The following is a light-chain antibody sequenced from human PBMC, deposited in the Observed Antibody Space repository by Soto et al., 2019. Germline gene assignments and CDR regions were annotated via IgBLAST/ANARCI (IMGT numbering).Light chain of an antibody. CDR3: SSYSSSTTHVV. CDR1: SSDVGDFNY. V-gene: IGLV2-14*03. Sequence: QSVLTLPASVSGSPGRSVTISCTGTSSDVGDFNYVSWYQHLPGRAPKLIIYDVTNRPSGISYRFSASKSGRTASLTISGLQAEDEADYYCSSYSSSTTHVVFGGGTKLTVL. CDR2: DVT. J-gene: IGLJ2*01.